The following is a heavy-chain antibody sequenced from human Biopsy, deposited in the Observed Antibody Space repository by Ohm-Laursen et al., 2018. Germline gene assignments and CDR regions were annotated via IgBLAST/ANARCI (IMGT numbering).Heavy chain of an antibody. V-gene: IGHV4-59*01. CDR3: ARATNSTGWPYYYFYGMDV. D-gene: IGHD2/OR15-2a*01. J-gene: IGHJ6*02. Sequence: SQTLSLTCTVSGGSISSDYWSWIRQTPGKGLEWIGYTYYSGSTNYSPSLKSRVTISVDTSKNQFSLRLSSVTAADTAVYYCARATNSTGWPYYYFYGMDVWGQGTTVTVSS. CDR1: GGSISSDY. CDR2: TYYSGST.